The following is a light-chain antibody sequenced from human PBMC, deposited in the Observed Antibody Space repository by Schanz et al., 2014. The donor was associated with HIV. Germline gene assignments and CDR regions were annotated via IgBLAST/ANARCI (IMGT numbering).Light chain of an antibody. CDR3: GTWDSSLSVWV. V-gene: IGLV1-51*01. CDR2: ANH. J-gene: IGLJ3*02. Sequence: QSVLTQPPSVSAAPGQKVTIACSGSAFNIGQNFVSWYQHLPGTAPKLLIYANHERPSEIPDRFSASRTGTSATLAIIGLQIGDEVEYYCGTWDSSLSVWVFGGGTKLTVL. CDR1: AFNIGQNF.